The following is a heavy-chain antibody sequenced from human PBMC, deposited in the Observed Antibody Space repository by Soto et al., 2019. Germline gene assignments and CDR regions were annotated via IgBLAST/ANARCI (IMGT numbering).Heavy chain of an antibody. Sequence: GASVKVSCKASGYTFTGYYMHWVRQAPGQGHEWMGWINPNSGGTNYAQKFQGWVTMTRDTSISTAYMELSRLRSDDTAVYYCARGQDMFTVTSNYYYYYGMDVWGQGTTVTVSS. V-gene: IGHV1-2*04. CDR3: ARGQDMFTVTSNYYYYYGMDV. CDR2: INPNSGGT. J-gene: IGHJ6*02. D-gene: IGHD4-4*01. CDR1: GYTFTGYY.